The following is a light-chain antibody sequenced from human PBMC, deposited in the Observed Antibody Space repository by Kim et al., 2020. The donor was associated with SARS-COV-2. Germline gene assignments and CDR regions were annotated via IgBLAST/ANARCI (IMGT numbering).Light chain of an antibody. J-gene: IGLJ1*01. CDR2: LET. CDR1: KLGDKY. CDR3: QAWDSSTAVV. Sequence: SYELTQPPSVSVSPGQTANITCSGDKLGDKYACWYQQKPGQSPVLVSCLETRRHSGIPERFSGANAWNTATLTISGTQPMDEADYYCQAWDSSTAVVFGAGTKVTV. V-gene: IGLV3-1*01.